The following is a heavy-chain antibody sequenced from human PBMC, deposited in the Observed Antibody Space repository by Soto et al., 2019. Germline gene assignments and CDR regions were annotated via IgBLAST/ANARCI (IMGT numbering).Heavy chain of an antibody. CDR1: GFTVNCNY. D-gene: IGHD2-2*03. J-gene: IGHJ4*02. Sequence: PGGSLRLACAASGFTVNCNYMSWVRQTPRKGLEWVSILYTGGNTYYADSVQGRFTISRDTSRNTLHLQMNSLRAEDTAMYFCVRDKSPAEMAFGYWGQGTLVTVSS. V-gene: IGHV3-53*01. CDR2: LYTGGNT. CDR3: VRDKSPAEMAFGY.